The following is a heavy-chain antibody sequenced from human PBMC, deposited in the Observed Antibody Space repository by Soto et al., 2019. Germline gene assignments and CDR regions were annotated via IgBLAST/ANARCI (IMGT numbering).Heavy chain of an antibody. V-gene: IGHV4-39*02. CDR1: GGSISSSSYY. CDR2: IYYSGST. D-gene: IGHD2-15*01. Sequence: SETLSLTCTVSGGSISSSSYYWGWIRQPPGKGLEWIGSIYYSGSTYYNPSLKSRVTISVDTSKNQFSLKLSSVTAADTAVYYCARDFRGTSCSGGSCYSYYYYGMDVWGQGTTVTVSS. CDR3: ARDFRGTSCSGGSCYSYYYYGMDV. J-gene: IGHJ6*02.